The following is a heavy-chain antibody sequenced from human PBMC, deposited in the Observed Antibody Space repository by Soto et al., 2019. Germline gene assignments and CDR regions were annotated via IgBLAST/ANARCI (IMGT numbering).Heavy chain of an antibody. CDR2: IYAGGNT. CDR1: GFSVTSNY. CDR3: ARVTTFYDILTSSYALNYFDY. Sequence: PGGSLRLSCTASGFSVTSNYMTWVRQAPGKGLECVSVIYAGGNTYYADSVKGRFTISSDKSKNTLYLQMNNLRAEDTAVYYCARVTTFYDILTSSYALNYFDYWGQGTRVTVSS. J-gene: IGHJ4*02. D-gene: IGHD3-9*01. V-gene: IGHV3-53*01.